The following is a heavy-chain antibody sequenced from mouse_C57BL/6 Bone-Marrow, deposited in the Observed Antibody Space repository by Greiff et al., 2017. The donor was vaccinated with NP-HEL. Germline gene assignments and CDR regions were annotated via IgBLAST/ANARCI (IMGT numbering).Heavy chain of an antibody. CDR2: IDPSDSYT. J-gene: IGHJ2*01. V-gene: IGHV1-50*01. D-gene: IGHD4-1*01. Sequence: VQLQQPGAELVKPGASVKLSCKASGYTFTSYWMQWVKQRPGQGLEWTGEIDPSDSYTNYNQKFKGKATLTVDTSSSTAYMQLSSLTSEDSAVYYCARSRWDGGDYWGQGTTLTVSS. CDR1: GYTFTSYW. CDR3: ARSRWDGGDY.